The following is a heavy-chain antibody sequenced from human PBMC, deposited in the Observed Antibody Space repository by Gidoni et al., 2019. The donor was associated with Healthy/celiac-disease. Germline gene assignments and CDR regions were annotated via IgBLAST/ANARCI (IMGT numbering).Heavy chain of an antibody. D-gene: IGHD6-19*01. V-gene: IGHV1-69*02. CDR3: ARAVTVAGYYYYGMDV. J-gene: IGHJ6*02. Sequence: QVQLVQSGAAVKKPGSSVKVSCKASGGTFSSYTISWVRQAPGQGLEWMGRIIPILGIANYAQKFQGRVTITADKSTSTAYMELSSLRSEDTAVYYCARAVTVAGYYYYGMDVWGQGTTVTVSS. CDR1: GGTFSSYT. CDR2: IIPILGIA.